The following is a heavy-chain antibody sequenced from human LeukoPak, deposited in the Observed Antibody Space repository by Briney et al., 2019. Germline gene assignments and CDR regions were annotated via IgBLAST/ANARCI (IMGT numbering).Heavy chain of an antibody. CDR3: ASAARLLAD. V-gene: IGHV3-11*01. CDR2: TSQSGADV. D-gene: IGHD3-9*01. Sequence: GGSLRLSCAASGFTFSDHYMNWIRQAPGKGLEYIAYTSQSGADVSYADSVKGRFTVSRDNAKNSVFLQMNSLTAEDTAVYYRASAARLLADWGQGTLVTVSS. J-gene: IGHJ4*02. CDR1: GFTFSDHY.